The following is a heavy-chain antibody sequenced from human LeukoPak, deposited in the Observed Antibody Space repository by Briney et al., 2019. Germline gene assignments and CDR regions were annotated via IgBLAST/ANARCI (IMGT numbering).Heavy chain of an antibody. CDR2: ISWNSGSI. CDR3: AKGTGRYWTFFDS. Sequence: GGSLRLSCAASGFTFDDYATHWVRQGPGKGLEWVSGISWNSGSIDYAESLKGRFTISRDNAKNSLYLQMNSLRPEDTAFYYCAKGTGRYWTFFDSWGRGTLVTVSS. J-gene: IGHJ4*02. V-gene: IGHV3-9*01. CDR1: GFTFDDYA. D-gene: IGHD1-26*01.